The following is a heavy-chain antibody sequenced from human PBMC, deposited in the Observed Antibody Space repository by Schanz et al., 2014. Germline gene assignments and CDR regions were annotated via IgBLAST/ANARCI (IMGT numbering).Heavy chain of an antibody. CDR2: ISGSGAST. J-gene: IGHJ4*02. D-gene: IGHD3-10*01. Sequence: EVQLLESGGGLVQPGGSRRLSCEASGVTFSSYAMSWVRQASGKGLEWVSAISGSGASTYYADSVKGRFTISRDNSKNTLYLQMNSLRAEDTAVYYCAKDQGSYGSGSYSYFDYWGQGTLATVSS. V-gene: IGHV3-23*01. CDR1: GVTFSSYA. CDR3: AKDQGSYGSGSYSYFDY.